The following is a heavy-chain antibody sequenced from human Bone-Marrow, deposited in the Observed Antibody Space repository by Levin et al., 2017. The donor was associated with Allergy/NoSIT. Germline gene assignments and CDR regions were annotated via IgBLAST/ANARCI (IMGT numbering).Heavy chain of an antibody. D-gene: IGHD4-17*01. CDR1: GFIFADYA. CDR3: AKAETTVMLDYSYFDV. V-gene: IGHV3-23*01. J-gene: IGHJ6*03. CDR2: LDGSSGKT. Sequence: PGGSLRLSCRISGFIFADYAMNWVRQAPGRGLEWVSSLDGSSGKTHYADSVKGRFTISREYSKDTLFLQMNSLRAEDTARYYYAKAETTVMLDYSYFDVWGEGTAVTVSS.